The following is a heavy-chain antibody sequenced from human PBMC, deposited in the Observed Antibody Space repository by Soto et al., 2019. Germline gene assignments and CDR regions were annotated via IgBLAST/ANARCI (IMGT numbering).Heavy chain of an antibody. J-gene: IGHJ4*02. CDR1: GGSLRGYY. CDR3: ARGQEGVVATH. Sequence: QVQLQQWGAGLLKPSETLSLTCVVYGGSLRGYYWSWIRQPPGKGLEWIGEIKDGGLTNYSPSLKSRATISADTPKNQFSLKLHSVTAADRAVYYCARGQEGVVATHWDQGTLVTVSS. V-gene: IGHV4-34*01. D-gene: IGHD5-12*01. CDR2: IKDGGLT.